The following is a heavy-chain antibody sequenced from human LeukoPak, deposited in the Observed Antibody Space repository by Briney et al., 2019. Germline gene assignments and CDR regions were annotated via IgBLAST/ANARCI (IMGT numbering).Heavy chain of an antibody. Sequence: GGSLRLSCAASGFTFSTYGMHWVRQVPGKGLEWVAFILYDGSDEYYADSVKGRFTISRDNSKDTVYLHMNSLRAEDTAVYYCAKGESVLVPADTYYYYYYMDVWGKGTTVTISS. CDR1: GFTFSTYG. CDR3: AKGESVLVPADTYYYYYYMDV. CDR2: ILYDGSDE. J-gene: IGHJ6*03. V-gene: IGHV3-30*02. D-gene: IGHD2-2*01.